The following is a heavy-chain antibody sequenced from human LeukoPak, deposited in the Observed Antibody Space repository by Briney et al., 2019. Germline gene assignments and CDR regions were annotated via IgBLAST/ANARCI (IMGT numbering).Heavy chain of an antibody. V-gene: IGHV4-38-2*02. J-gene: IGHJ6*03. Sequence: SETLSLTCSVSGYSISTDYYCGWIRQPPGKGREWMGNIYRTGSAYYSPSPTSRVTTSVDTSKNQCSLTVTSVTAADTAVYYCARTEESGYNYGYFGYYYYMDVWGKGTTVTVSS. D-gene: IGHD5-18*01. CDR1: GYSISTDYY. CDR2: IYRTGSA. CDR3: ARTEESGYNYGYFGYYYYMDV.